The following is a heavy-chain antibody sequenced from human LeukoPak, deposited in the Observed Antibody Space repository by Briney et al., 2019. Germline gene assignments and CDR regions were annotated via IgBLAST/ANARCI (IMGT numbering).Heavy chain of an antibody. V-gene: IGHV3-30-3*01. Sequence: GGSLRLSCAASGFSFSSFAMHWVRQVPGKGPEWVAVISYDGSNKNYADSVKGRFTISRDNARNSLYLQMNSLRAEDTAVYYCASGRQLGYWGQGTLVTVSS. J-gene: IGHJ4*02. D-gene: IGHD6-13*01. CDR3: ASGRQLGY. CDR1: GFSFSSFA. CDR2: ISYDGSNK.